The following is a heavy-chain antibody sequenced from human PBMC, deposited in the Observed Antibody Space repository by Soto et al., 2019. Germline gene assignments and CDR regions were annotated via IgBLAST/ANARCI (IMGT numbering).Heavy chain of an antibody. D-gene: IGHD3-22*01. Sequence: QVQLVESGGGVVQPGRSLRLSCAASGFTFSSYAMHWVRQAPGKGLEWVAVMSYDGSNKYKSDSVKGRFTISRDNSKNTLYLQMNRLRAEDTAVYYCAREYSRALYGMDVWGQGTTVTVSS. CDR3: AREYSRALYGMDV. CDR1: GFTFSSYA. V-gene: IGHV3-30-3*01. CDR2: MSYDGSNK. J-gene: IGHJ6*02.